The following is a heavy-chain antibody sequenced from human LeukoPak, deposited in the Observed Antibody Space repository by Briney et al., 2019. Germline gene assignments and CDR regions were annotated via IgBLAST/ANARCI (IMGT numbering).Heavy chain of an antibody. J-gene: IGHJ4*02. CDR1: GFTFSSYA. D-gene: IGHD6-19*01. Sequence: GGSLRLSCAASGFTFSSYAMHWVRQAPGKGLEWVAVISYDGSNKYYADSVKGRFTISRDNSKNTLYLQMNSLRAEDTAVYYCARDPDSSGWYDYWGQGTLVTVSS. CDR3: ARDPDSSGWYDY. V-gene: IGHV3-30-3*01. CDR2: ISYDGSNK.